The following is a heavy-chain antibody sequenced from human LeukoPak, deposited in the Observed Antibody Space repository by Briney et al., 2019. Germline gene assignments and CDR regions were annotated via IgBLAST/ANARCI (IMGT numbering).Heavy chain of an antibody. CDR3: ARVKGTERDY. CDR2: ISSGSSYI. J-gene: IGHJ4*02. CDR1: GFTFSSYS. D-gene: IGHD3/OR15-3a*01. V-gene: IGHV3-21*01. Sequence: PGGSLRLSCAASGFTFSSYSMNWVRQAPGKGLEWVSSISSGSSYIYYADSVKGRFTISRDNAKNSLYLQMNSLRAEDTAVYYCARVKGTERDYWGQGTLVTVSS.